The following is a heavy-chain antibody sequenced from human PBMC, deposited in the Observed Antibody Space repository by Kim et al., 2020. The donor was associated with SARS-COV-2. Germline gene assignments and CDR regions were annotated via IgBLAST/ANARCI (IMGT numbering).Heavy chain of an antibody. CDR1: GFTFSSYA. J-gene: IGHJ6*02. Sequence: GGSLRLSCAASGFTFSSYAMSWVRQAPGKGLEWVSAISGSGGSTYYADSVKGRFTISRDNAKNTLYLQMNSLRAEDTAVYYCARVNGGMQLCKYYYYYGMDVWGQGTRVTVSS. D-gene: IGHD5-18*01. CDR2: ISGSGGST. CDR3: ARVNGGMQLCKYYYYYGMDV. V-gene: IGHV3-23*01.